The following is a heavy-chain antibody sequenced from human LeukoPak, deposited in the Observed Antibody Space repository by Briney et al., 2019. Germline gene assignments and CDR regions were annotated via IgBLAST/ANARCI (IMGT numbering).Heavy chain of an antibody. CDR1: GFTFSSYE. D-gene: IGHD3-9*01. Sequence: GGSLRLSCAASGFTFSSYEMNWVRQAPGKGLEWVSYISSSGSTIYYADSVKGRFTISRDNAKNSLYLQMNSLRAEDTAIYYCAKAANYDILTGYYLDYWGQGTLVTVSS. V-gene: IGHV3-48*03. CDR2: ISSSGSTI. J-gene: IGHJ4*02. CDR3: AKAANYDILTGYYLDY.